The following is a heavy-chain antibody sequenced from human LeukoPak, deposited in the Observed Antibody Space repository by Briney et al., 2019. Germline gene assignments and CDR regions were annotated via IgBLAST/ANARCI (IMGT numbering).Heavy chain of an antibody. CDR2: IYYSGST. CDR3: ARGKVVVVVAAAASLNWFDP. CDR1: GGSISSSGYY. D-gene: IGHD2-15*01. J-gene: IGHJ5*02. Sequence: PSETLSLTCTVSGGSISSSGYYWGWIRQPPGKGLEWIGSIYYSGSTYYNPSLKSRVTISVDTSKNQFSLKLSSVTAADTAVYYCARGKVVVVVAAAASLNWFDPWGQGTLVTVSS. V-gene: IGHV4-39*01.